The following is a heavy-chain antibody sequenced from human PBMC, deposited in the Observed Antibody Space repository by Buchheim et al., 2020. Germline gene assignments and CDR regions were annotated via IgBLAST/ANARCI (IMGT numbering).Heavy chain of an antibody. CDR2: ISPDGSNE. CDR3: VKSTSWFSQNY. CDR1: GFSFTTYI. Sequence: QVHLAESGGGVVQPGGSLRLSCVTSGFSFTTYIMQWVRQAPVKGLEWVAGISPDGSNEYYADSVRGRFTISKDNSKNTLYLHMSSLGIEDTAVYFCVKSTSWFSQNYWGQGIL. J-gene: IGHJ4*02. D-gene: IGHD2-2*01. V-gene: IGHV3-30-3*01.